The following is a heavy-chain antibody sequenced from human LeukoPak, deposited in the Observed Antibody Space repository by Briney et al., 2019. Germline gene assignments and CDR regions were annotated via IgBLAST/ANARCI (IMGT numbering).Heavy chain of an antibody. D-gene: IGHD3-3*01. CDR3: ARTYDFGRGPPGDAFDN. Sequence: TGGSLRLSCGASGFTFTIFGLNWVRQAPGKGPEWVSYIDARSGITYYADSVQGRFTISRDNAKESVFLQMNSLRADDTAVYYCARTYDFGRGPPGDAFDNWGPGTLVTVSS. J-gene: IGHJ3*02. CDR2: IDARSGIT. CDR1: GFTFTIFG. V-gene: IGHV3-48*01.